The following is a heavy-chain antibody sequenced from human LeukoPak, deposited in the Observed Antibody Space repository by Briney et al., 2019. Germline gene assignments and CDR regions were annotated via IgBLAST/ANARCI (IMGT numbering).Heavy chain of an antibody. CDR2: INLDGSDK. D-gene: IGHD2/OR15-2a*01. CDR1: GFTFSRYW. Sequence: GGSLRLSCAASGFTFSRYWMSWVRQTRGKGLDWVANINLDGSDKYYVDSMKGRFTISRDNAKNSLYLQMHRLRAEDTAVYYCARDARVIVDYWGQGTLVTVSS. V-gene: IGHV3-7*01. J-gene: IGHJ4*02. CDR3: ARDARVIVDY.